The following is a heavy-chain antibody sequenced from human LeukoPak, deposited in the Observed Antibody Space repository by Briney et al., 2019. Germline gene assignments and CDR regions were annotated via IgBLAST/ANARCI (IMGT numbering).Heavy chain of an antibody. V-gene: IGHV1-18*01. D-gene: IGHD3-22*01. CDR3: ARDPGGYYYDTSGYYKGDAFDI. CDR2: ISAYKGNT. Sequence: ASVTVSCKASGYTFTSYGISWVRQAPGQGLEWMGWISAYKGNTNYAQKFQGRITMTTDTSTRTAYMELRSLRSDDTAVYYCARDPGGYYYDTSGYYKGDAFDIWGQGTMVTVSS. CDR1: GYTFTSYG. J-gene: IGHJ3*02.